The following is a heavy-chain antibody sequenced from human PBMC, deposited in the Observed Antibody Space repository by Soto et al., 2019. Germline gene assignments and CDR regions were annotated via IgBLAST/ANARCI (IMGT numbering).Heavy chain of an antibody. CDR2: IIPIFGTA. Sequence: QVQLVQSGAEVKKPGSSVKVSCKASGGTFSSYSINWVRQAPGQGLEWMGEIIPIFGTANYAQKFQGRVTITADEFTSTAYMQPSSLRSEDTSVYCCARDGGRHSGGIDYWGQGTLVTVSS. V-gene: IGHV1-69*01. J-gene: IGHJ4*02. D-gene: IGHD1-26*01. CDR3: ARDGGRHSGGIDY. CDR1: GGTFSSYS.